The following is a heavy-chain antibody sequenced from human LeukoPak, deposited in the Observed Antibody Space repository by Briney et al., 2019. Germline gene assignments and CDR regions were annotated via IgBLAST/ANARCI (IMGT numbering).Heavy chain of an antibody. CDR1: GYTFTGYY. CDR3: ARGPQWRGDYYYMDV. CDR2: INPNSGGT. J-gene: IGHJ6*03. V-gene: IGHV1-2*02. D-gene: IGHD6-19*01. Sequence: ASVKVSCKASGYTFTGYYMHWVRQAPGQGLEWMGWINPNSGGTNYAQKFQGRVTMTRDTSISTAYMELSSLRSEDTAVYYCARGPQWRGDYYYMDVWGRGTTVTVSS.